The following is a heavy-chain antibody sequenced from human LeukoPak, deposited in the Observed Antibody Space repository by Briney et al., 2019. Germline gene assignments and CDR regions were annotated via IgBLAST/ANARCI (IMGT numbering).Heavy chain of an antibody. CDR2: IYSGGST. J-gene: IGHJ4*02. V-gene: IGHV3-53*01. Sequence: GGSLRLSCAAFGFTVSSNYMSWVRQAPGKGLEWVSVIYSGGSTYYADSVKGRFTISRDNSKNTLYLQMNSLRAEDTAVYYCARVEAYNWNDENFPYYFDYWGQGTLVTVSS. CDR3: ARVEAYNWNDENFPYYFDY. CDR1: GFTVSSNY. D-gene: IGHD1-1*01.